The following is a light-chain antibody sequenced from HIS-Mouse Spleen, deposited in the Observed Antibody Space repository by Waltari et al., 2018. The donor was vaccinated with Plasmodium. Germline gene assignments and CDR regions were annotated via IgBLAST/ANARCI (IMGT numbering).Light chain of an antibody. Sequence: SYELTQPPSVSVSPGHTASIPCSGDKLGDKYACWSQQKPGQSPVLVIYQDSKRPSGIPERFSGSNAGNTATLTISGTQAMDEADYYCQAWDSSTVVFGGGTKLTVL. CDR3: QAWDSSTVV. V-gene: IGLV3-1*01. CDR1: KLGDKY. CDR2: QDS. J-gene: IGLJ2*01.